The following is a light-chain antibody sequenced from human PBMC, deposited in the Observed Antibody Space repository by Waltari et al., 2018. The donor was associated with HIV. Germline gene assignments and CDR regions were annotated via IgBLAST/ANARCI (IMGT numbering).Light chain of an antibody. CDR1: TSDVGAYKY. CDR2: EVS. CDR3: SSYTSSSTLV. V-gene: IGLV2-14*01. J-gene: IGLJ1*01. Sequence: QSALTQPASVSGSPGQSITISCTGTTSDVGAYKYVSWYHQHPGKAPKLMIYEVSNRPSGVSNRFSGSKSGNTASLTISGLQAEDEADYFCSSYTSSSTLVFGSGTKVTVL.